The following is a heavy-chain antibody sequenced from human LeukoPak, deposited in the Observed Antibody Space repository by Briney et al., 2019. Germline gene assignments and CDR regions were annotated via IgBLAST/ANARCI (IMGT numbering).Heavy chain of an antibody. D-gene: IGHD5-18*01. Sequence: PGGSLRLSCAASGFTFSSYGMHWVRQAPGKGLEWVAVISYDGSNKYYADSVKGRFTISRDNSKNTLYLQMNSLRAEDTAVYYCAKGSMVDTAMDLGDYWGQGTLVTVSS. CDR3: AKGSMVDTAMDLGDY. CDR2: ISYDGSNK. CDR1: GFTFSSYG. V-gene: IGHV3-30*18. J-gene: IGHJ4*02.